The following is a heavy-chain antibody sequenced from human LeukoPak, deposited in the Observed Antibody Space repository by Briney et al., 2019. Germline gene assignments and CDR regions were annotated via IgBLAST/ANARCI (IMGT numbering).Heavy chain of an antibody. J-gene: IGHJ3*02. CDR2: ISYDGSNK. CDR3: ARGYTSPWDRAFDI. D-gene: IGHD6-19*01. CDR1: GFTFSSYA. Sequence: AGRSLRLSCAASGFTFSSYAMHWVRQAPGKGLEWVAVISYDGSNKYYADSVKGRFTISRDNSKNTLYLQMSSLRAEDTAVYYCARGYTSPWDRAFDIWGQGTMVTVSS. V-gene: IGHV3-30-3*01.